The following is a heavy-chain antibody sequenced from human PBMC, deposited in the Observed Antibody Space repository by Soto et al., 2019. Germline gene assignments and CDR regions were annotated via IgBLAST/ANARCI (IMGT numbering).Heavy chain of an antibody. CDR3: ARGRYCLTGRCFPNWFDS. CDR2: IYKSATT. J-gene: IGHJ5*01. CDR1: GDSISTGDYF. Sequence: SETLSLTCSVSGDSISTGDYFWAWIRQPPGQGLEYIGYIYKSATTYYNPSFESRVAISLDTSKSQFSLNVTSVTAADTAVYFCARGRYCLTGRCFPNWFDSWGQGTLVTV. D-gene: IGHD7-27*01. V-gene: IGHV4-30-4*01.